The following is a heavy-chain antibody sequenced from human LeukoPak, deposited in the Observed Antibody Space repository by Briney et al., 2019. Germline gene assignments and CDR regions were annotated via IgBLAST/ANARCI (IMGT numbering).Heavy chain of an antibody. J-gene: IGHJ5*02. CDR2: ISWDSFTR. Sequence: GGSLRLSCAVSGFTFDDYAMHWVRRAPGKGRGWVAGISWDSFTRDYADSVRGRFTISRDNARTSLYLEMDSLTPDDTALYYCAKDPEQWLVHIGSWGQGTLVTVSS. V-gene: IGHV3-9*01. D-gene: IGHD6-19*01. CDR1: GFTFDDYA. CDR3: AKDPEQWLVHIGS.